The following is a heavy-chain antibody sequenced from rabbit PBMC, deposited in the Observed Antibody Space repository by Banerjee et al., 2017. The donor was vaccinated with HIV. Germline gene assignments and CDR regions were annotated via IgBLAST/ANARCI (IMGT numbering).Heavy chain of an antibody. CDR3: ARGAYASSGFGL. J-gene: IGHJ4*01. Sequence: QSLEESGGDLVKPEGSLTLTCTASGFSFSSGYDMCWVRQAPGKGLEWIGCIYTSSGTTYYASWAKGRFTISKTSSTTVTLQMTSLTAADTATYFCARGAYASSGFGLGGPGTLVTVS. CDR2: IYTSSGTT. D-gene: IGHD1-1*01. V-gene: IGHV1S40*01. CDR1: GFSFSSGYD.